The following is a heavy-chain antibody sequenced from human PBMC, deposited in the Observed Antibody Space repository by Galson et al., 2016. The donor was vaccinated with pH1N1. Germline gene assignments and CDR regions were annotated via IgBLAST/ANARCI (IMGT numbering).Heavy chain of an antibody. Sequence: SLRLSCAASGFPFSHYYVGWIRHAPGKGLEWIPYIRGSDTTIYYADSVRRRFTISRDNAQNSLYLHMNSLRAEDTAVYYCARDHFGWAFDVWGQGIMVTVSP. CDR3: ARDHFGWAFDV. D-gene: IGHD3-10*01. J-gene: IGHJ3*01. CDR1: GFPFSHYY. V-gene: IGHV3-11*01. CDR2: IRGSDTTI.